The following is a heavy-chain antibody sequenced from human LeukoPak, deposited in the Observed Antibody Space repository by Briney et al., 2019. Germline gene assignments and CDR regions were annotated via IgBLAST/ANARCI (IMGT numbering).Heavy chain of an antibody. CDR3: ARDRKGSDSFDI. CDR1: GFTFSNYR. D-gene: IGHD6-6*01. CDR2: IYTDGSST. V-gene: IGHV3-74*01. J-gene: IGHJ3*02. Sequence: GGSLRLSCAASGFTFSNYRMHWVRQAPGKGLAWVSRIYTDGSSTSYADSVEGRFTISRDNAKNALYLQMHSLRAEDTAVYYCARDRKGSDSFDIWGQGTMVTVSS.